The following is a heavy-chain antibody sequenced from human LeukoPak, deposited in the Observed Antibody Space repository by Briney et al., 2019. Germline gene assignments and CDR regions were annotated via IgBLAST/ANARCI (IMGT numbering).Heavy chain of an antibody. CDR2: IYYSGST. CDR1: GGSIGSYY. CDR3: AGANIVATLGWYFDL. Sequence: SETLSLTCTVSGGSIGSYYWSWIRQPPGKGLEWIGYIYYSGSTNYNPSLKSRVTISVDTSKNQFSLKLSSVTAADTAVYYCAGANIVATLGWYFDLWGRGTLVTVSS. D-gene: IGHD5-12*01. J-gene: IGHJ2*01. V-gene: IGHV4-59*01.